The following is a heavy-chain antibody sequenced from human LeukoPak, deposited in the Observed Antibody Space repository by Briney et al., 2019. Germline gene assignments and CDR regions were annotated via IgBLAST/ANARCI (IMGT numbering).Heavy chain of an antibody. Sequence: ASVKVSCKASGYTFTSCGIIWVRQPPGQGLEWMGWISAYNGNTNYAQKLQGRVTMTTDTSTSTAYMEVRSLRSDDTAVYYCARDRLATLDYWGQGTLVTVSS. D-gene: IGHD1-26*01. CDR3: ARDRLATLDY. V-gene: IGHV1-18*01. CDR2: ISAYNGNT. J-gene: IGHJ4*02. CDR1: GYTFTSCG.